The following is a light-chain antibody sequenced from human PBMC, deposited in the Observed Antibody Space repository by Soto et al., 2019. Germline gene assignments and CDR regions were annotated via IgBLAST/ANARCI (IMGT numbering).Light chain of an antibody. V-gene: IGLV2-14*01. CDR2: EVN. CDR1: SSDVGGYNY. J-gene: IGLJ2*01. CDR3: SAYTKNRTVI. Sequence: QSALTQTASVSGSPGQSITISCTGTSSDVGGYNYVSWYQQLPGKAPKLVIYEVNNRPSGTSNRFSGSKSGNTASLTISGLQVEDEADYYCSAYTKNRTVIFGGRTKLTVL.